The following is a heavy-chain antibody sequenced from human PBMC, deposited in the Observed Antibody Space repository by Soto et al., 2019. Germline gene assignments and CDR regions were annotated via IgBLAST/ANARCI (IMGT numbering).Heavy chain of an antibody. CDR2: INAGNGNT. V-gene: IGHV1-3*05. CDR3: ARGGEPIDY. D-gene: IGHD2-21*01. J-gene: IGHJ4*02. CDR1: GYTFTSYA. Sequence: QVQLVQSGAEEKKPGASVKVSCKASGYTFTSYAMHWVRQAPGQRLEWMGWINAGNGNTKYSQKXQGXXTXARDTSASTAYMELSSLRSEDTAVYYCARGGEPIDYWGQGTLVTVSS.